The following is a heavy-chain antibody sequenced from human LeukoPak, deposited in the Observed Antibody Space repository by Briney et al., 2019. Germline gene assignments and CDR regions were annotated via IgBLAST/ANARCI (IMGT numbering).Heavy chain of an antibody. CDR2: ISISGTTI. CDR1: GFTFTDFY. Sequence: GGSLRLSCSASGFTFTDFYMSWIRQAPGKGLEWVSYISISGTTIYYADSVKGRFTFSRDNAKNSLYLQMNSLRAEDTAVYYCARTGRLQYGDYVAFDYWGQGTLVTVSS. V-gene: IGHV3-11*01. D-gene: IGHD4-17*01. CDR3: ARTGRLQYGDYVAFDY. J-gene: IGHJ4*02.